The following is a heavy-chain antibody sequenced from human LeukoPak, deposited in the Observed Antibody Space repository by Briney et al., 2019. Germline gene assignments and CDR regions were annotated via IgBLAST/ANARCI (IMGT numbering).Heavy chain of an antibody. V-gene: IGHV4-34*01. Sequence: SETLSLTCAVYGGSFSGYYWSWIRQPPGKGLEWIGSVYHSGSTYYNPSLKSRVTISVDTSKNQFSLKLSSVTAADTAVYYCARLRYSSSSGDYWGQGTLVTVSS. D-gene: IGHD6-6*01. CDR1: GGSFSGYY. CDR2: VYHSGST. CDR3: ARLRYSSSSGDY. J-gene: IGHJ4*02.